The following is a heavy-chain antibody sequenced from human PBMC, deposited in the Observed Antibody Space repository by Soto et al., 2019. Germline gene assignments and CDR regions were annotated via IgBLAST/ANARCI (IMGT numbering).Heavy chain of an antibody. D-gene: IGHD6-19*01. CDR3: ARRGAVPGTNAFDI. V-gene: IGHV5-51*01. CDR2: IYPGDSDT. J-gene: IGHJ3*02. CDR1: GYSFTSYW. Sequence: GESLKISCKGSGYSFTSYWIGWVRQMPGKGLGWMGIIYPGDSDTRYSPSFQGQVTISXXXXXXTXYXQXXXLKAXDTAMYYCARRGAVPGTNAFDIWGQGTMVTVSS.